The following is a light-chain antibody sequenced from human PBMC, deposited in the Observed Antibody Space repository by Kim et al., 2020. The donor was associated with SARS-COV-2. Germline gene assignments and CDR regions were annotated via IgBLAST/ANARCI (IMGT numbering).Light chain of an antibody. J-gene: IGKJ4*01. CDR1: QVVSAN. CDR3: QQYHNWPRS. V-gene: IGKV3-15*01. CDR2: AAS. Sequence: EVVMTQSPATLSVSPGEGATLSCRASQVVSANLAWYQKKPGQPPRRLIYAASVRATGIPARFSGNVSGTEFTLTIASLQSEDFAVYYCQQYHNWPRSFGGGTKVDIK.